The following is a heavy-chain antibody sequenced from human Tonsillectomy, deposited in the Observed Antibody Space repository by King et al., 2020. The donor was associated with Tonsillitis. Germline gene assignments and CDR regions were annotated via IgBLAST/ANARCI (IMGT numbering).Heavy chain of an antibody. Sequence: VQLVESGGGLVKPGGSLRLSCAASGFTFSSYSMNWVRQAPEKGLEWVSSISSSSSYIYYADSVKGRFTISRDNANNSLYLQMNSLRAEDTAVYYCARDQQLMRWGQGTLVTGSS. CDR2: ISSSSSYI. D-gene: IGHD6-13*01. J-gene: IGHJ4*02. CDR3: ARDQQLMR. CDR1: GFTFSSYS. V-gene: IGHV3-21*01.